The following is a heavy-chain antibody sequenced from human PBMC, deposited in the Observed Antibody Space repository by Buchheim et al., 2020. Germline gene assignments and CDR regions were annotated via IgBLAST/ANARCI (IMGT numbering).Heavy chain of an antibody. V-gene: IGHV4-30-2*01. D-gene: IGHD4/OR15-4a*01. CDR3: ARAGYGDHGWYYFDY. Sequence: QLQLQESGSGLVKPSQTLSLTCGVSGGSISNGGYSWSWIRQPPGKGLEWIGYIYHTGGTNYNPSLKSRVTISVDRSKNQFSLNLKSVTAADTAVYFCARAGYGDHGWYYFDYWGQGIL. CDR2: IYHTGGT. CDR1: GGSISNGGYS. J-gene: IGHJ4*02.